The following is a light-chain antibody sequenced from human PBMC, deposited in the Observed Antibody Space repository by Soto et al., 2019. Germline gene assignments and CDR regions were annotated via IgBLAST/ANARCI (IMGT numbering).Light chain of an antibody. CDR1: SSDVGGYNH. V-gene: IGLV2-14*03. CDR3: SSFTSSTTYV. CDR2: DVS. J-gene: IGLJ1*01. Sequence: QSALTQPASVSGSPGQSITISCTGTSSDVGGYNHVSWYQQHPGKVPKLMIYDVSNRPSGVPNRFSGSKSGNTASLTISGLRPEDEADYYCSSFTSSTTYVFGTGTKLTVL.